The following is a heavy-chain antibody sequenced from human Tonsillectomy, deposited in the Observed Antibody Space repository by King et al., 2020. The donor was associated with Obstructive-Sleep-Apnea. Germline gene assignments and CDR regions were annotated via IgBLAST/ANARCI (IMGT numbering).Heavy chain of an antibody. CDR1: GYSISSGYY. J-gene: IGHJ5*02. V-gene: IGHV4-38-2*02. D-gene: IGHD2-15*01. Sequence: VQLQESGPGLVKPSETLSLTCSVSGYSISSGYYWGWIRQPPGKGLEWIGSIYHSGSTYYNSSLKSRITISVDTSKNQFSLNLSSVTAADTAVYYCAREVYCSGGSCYPNWFDPWGQGTLVTVSS. CDR3: AREVYCSGGSCYPNWFDP. CDR2: IYHSGST.